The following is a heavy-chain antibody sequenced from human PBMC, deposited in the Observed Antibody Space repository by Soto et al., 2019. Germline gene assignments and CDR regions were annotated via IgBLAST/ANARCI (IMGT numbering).Heavy chain of an antibody. D-gene: IGHD5-18*01. CDR1: GGSISSGGYY. CDR2: IYYSGST. J-gene: IGHJ4*02. Sequence: SETLSLTCTVSGGSISSGGYYCSWIRQHPGKGLEWIGYIYYSGSTYYNPSLKSRVTISVGTSKNQFSLKLSSVTAADTAVYYCARAENSYGPVDYWGQGTLVTVS. CDR3: ARAENSYGPVDY. V-gene: IGHV4-31*03.